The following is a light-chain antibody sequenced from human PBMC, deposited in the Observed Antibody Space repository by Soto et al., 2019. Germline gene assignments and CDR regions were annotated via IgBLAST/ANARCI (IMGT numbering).Light chain of an antibody. V-gene: IGKV3-15*01. CDR3: QQYNEWPLT. J-gene: IGKJ4*01. CDR1: QSVSSH. Sequence: EIVLTQSPATLSVSPGERGKLSCSASQSVSSHLAWHQQNPGQAPTILMYDASTRATGIPARFIGSGSGTEFTLTITSLQSEDSVFYFCQQYNEWPLTFGGGTKGDI. CDR2: DAS.